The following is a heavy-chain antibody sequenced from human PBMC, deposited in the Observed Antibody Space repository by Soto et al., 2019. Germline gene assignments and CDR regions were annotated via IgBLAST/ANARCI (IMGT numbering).Heavy chain of an antibody. CDR3: ARVRDDYYDSSGYYYDY. J-gene: IGHJ4*02. Sequence: QVQLQESGPGLVKPSQTLSLTCTVSGGSISSGGYYWSWIRQHPGKGLEWFGYVYYGGRTYYNPSLKSRVTISVHTSKNQSSRKLSSVTAADTAVHYCARVRDDYYDSSGYYYDYWGQGTLVSVSS. D-gene: IGHD3-22*01. CDR1: GGSISSGGYY. V-gene: IGHV4-31*03. CDR2: VYYGGRT.